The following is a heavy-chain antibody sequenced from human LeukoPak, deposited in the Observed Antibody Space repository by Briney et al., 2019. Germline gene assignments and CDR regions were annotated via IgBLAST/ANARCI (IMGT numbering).Heavy chain of an antibody. CDR3: ARDRIAAAGKYMDV. CDR1: GFTFSSYG. J-gene: IGHJ6*03. V-gene: IGHV3-30*03. CDR2: ISYDGSNK. D-gene: IGHD6-13*01. Sequence: PGGSLRLSCAASGFTFSSYGMHWVRQAPGKGLEWVAVISYDGSNKYYADSVKGRFTISRDNSKNTLYLQMNSLRAEDTAVYYCARDRIAAAGKYMDVWGKGTTVTVSS.